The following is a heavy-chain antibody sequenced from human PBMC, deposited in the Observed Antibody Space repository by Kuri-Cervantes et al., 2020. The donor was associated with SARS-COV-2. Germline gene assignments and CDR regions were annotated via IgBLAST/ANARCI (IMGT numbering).Heavy chain of an antibody. J-gene: IGHJ4*02. CDR1: GFTFSSYC. D-gene: IGHD2-8*01. CDR3: AKDLIGHPLFDY. CDR2: ISYDGSNK. V-gene: IGHV3-30*18. Sequence: GESLKISCAVPGFTFSSYCMHGVRQAPGKGLEWVAVISYDGSNKYYADSVKGLFTISRDNSKNTLYLQMNSLRAEDTAVYYCAKDLIGHPLFDYWGQGTLVTVSS.